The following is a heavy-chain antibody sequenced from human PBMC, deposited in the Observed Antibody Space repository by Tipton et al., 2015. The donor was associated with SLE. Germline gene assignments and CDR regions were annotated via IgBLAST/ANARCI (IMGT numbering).Heavy chain of an antibody. J-gene: IGHJ4*02. CDR1: GYLFTSYD. Sequence: QLVQSGAEVKEPGASVKVSCQASGYLFTSYDINWVRQATGQGLEWMGWMNPNTGKTDYSPRFQGRLTMTRNTSISTAYMELSSLRSEDTAVYFCVRVTVFGDYLGYWGQGTLVSVSS. CDR3: VRVTVFGDYLGY. D-gene: IGHD3-10*01. CDR2: MNPNTGKT. V-gene: IGHV1-8*01.